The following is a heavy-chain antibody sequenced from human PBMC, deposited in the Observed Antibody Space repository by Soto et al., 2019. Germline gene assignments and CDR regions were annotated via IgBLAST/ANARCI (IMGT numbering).Heavy chain of an antibody. J-gene: IGHJ4*02. CDR2: IYYTGTH. Sequence: PSETLSLTCSVSGGSVSNYYWSWVRQPPGKRLEWIGYIYYTGTHDYNPSLRGRATISVDTSKDQFSLKLTSVTAADTAVYYCARDEQWLSSFDYWGQGTLVTVSS. CDR1: GGSVSNYY. D-gene: IGHD6-19*01. V-gene: IGHV4-59*02. CDR3: ARDEQWLSSFDY.